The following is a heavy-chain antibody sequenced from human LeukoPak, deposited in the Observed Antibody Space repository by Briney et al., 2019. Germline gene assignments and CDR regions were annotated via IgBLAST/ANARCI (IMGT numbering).Heavy chain of an antibody. D-gene: IGHD3-22*01. Sequence: GGSLRLSCGASGFSFSSHWMSWVRQAPGKGLEWVANIKEDGSEKNYMDSVKGRFTVSRDNAKNSLYLQMNSLRVGDTAVYYCARAPVGYDSSGYRHFDYWGQGTLVTVSS. CDR3: ARAPVGYDSSGYRHFDY. J-gene: IGHJ4*02. CDR1: GFSFSSHW. CDR2: IKEDGSEK. V-gene: IGHV3-7*01.